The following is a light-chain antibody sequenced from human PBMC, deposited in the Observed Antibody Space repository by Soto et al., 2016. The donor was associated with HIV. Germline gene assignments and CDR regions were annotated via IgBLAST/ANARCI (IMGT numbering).Light chain of an antibody. J-gene: IGKJ1*01. CDR1: QAIRND. CDR2: AAS. Sequence: DIQMTQSPSSLSASVGDRVTITCRASQAIRNDLAWYHQKPGKAPKRLIFAASSLQSGVPSRFSGSGSGTDFTLTISSLRAEDFATYYCLQHNTYPRTFGQGTRVDVK. V-gene: IGKV1-17*01. CDR3: LQHNTYPRT.